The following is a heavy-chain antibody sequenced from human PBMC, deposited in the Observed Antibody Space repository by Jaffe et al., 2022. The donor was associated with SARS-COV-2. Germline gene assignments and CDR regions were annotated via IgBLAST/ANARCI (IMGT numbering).Heavy chain of an antibody. J-gene: IGHJ4*02. CDR1: GFTFSNAW. CDR2: IKSKTDGGTT. V-gene: IGHV3-15*01. D-gene: IGHD3-22*01. CDR3: TTSKWLLLSGFDY. Sequence: EVQLVESGGGLVKPGGSLRLSCAASGFTFSNAWMSWVRQAPGKGLEWVGRIKSKTDGGTTDYAAPVKGRFTISRDDSKNTLYLQMNSLKTEDTAVYYCTTSKWLLLSGFDYWGQGTLVTVSS.